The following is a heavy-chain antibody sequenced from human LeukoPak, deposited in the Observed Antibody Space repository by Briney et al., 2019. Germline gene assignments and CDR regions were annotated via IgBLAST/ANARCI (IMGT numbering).Heavy chain of an antibody. CDR1: GGSFSGYY. D-gene: IGHD3-22*01. Sequence: SETLSLTCAVYGGSFSGYYWSWIRQPPGKGLEWIGEINHSGSTNYNPSLKSRATISVDTSKNQFSLKLSSVTAADTAVYYCARYAYDSSGYPLHFDSWGQGTLVTVSS. CDR3: ARYAYDSSGYPLHFDS. J-gene: IGHJ4*02. V-gene: IGHV4-34*01. CDR2: INHSGST.